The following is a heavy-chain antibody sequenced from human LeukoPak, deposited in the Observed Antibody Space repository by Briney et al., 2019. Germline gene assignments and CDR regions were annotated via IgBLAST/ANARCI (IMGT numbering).Heavy chain of an antibody. Sequence: ASVKVSCKASGYTFTSYDINWVRQATGQGLEWMGWMNPNSGNTGYAQKFQGRVTMTRNTSISTAYMELSSLRSEDTAVYYCARGQLEMATITAEIGYWGQGTLVTGSS. CDR1: GYTFTSYD. V-gene: IGHV1-8*01. J-gene: IGHJ4*02. D-gene: IGHD5-24*01. CDR2: MNPNSGNT. CDR3: ARGQLEMATITAEIGY.